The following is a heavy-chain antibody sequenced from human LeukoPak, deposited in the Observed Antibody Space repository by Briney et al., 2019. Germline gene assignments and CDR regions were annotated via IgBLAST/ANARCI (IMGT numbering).Heavy chain of an antibody. D-gene: IGHD6-13*01. V-gene: IGHV4-4*07. CDR3: AGGIADPYSFDS. Sequence: SETLSLTCSVSGGSISSYYWSWIRQPAGKGLEWIGRIYSTGSTNYSPSLKSRVTMSVDKSKNQFSLNLSSVTAADTAVYYCAGGIADPYSFDSWGQGTLVTVSS. CDR2: IYSTGST. J-gene: IGHJ4*02. CDR1: GGSISSYY.